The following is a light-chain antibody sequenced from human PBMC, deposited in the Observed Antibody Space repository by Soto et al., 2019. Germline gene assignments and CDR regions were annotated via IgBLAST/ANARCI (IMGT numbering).Light chain of an antibody. CDR3: QSYDSSLSGSRV. Sequence: QAVVTQPPSVSGAPGQRVTISCTGSSSNIGDYDVHWYQQVPGTAPKLLIYGNKNRPSGVPDRFSGSKSGASASLAITGLQPEDEADYYCQSYDSSLSGSRVFGSGTKLTVL. V-gene: IGLV1-40*03. CDR1: SSNIGDYD. J-gene: IGLJ1*01. CDR2: GNK.